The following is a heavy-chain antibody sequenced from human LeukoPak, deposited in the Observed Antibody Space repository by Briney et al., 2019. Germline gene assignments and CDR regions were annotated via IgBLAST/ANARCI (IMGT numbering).Heavy chain of an antibody. CDR2: ITGGGDST. CDR3: AKGSAGSRPYYFDY. V-gene: IGHV3-23*01. Sequence: GGSLKLSCAASEFTFSSFAMIWVRQAPGEGLEWVSAITGGGDSTYHADSVKGRFTISRDNSKSTLYLQMNSLRVEDTAVYYCAKGSAGSRPYYFDYWGQGTLVTVSS. J-gene: IGHJ4*02. CDR1: EFTFSSFA. D-gene: IGHD6-13*01.